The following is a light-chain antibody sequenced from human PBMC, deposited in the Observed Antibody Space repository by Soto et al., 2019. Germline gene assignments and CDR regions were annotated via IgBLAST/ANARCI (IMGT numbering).Light chain of an antibody. J-gene: IGKJ1*01. CDR3: LLHKSYVWT. CDR2: GAS. CDR1: QNINYY. Sequence: DIQMTQSPSSLSASVGDRVTITCRASQNINYYLNWYQQKPGKAPKLLIYGASNLQSGVPSRFSGSGSGTEFTLTITSLQPEDFATYYCLLHKSYVWTFGQGTKVDI. V-gene: IGKV1-17*01.